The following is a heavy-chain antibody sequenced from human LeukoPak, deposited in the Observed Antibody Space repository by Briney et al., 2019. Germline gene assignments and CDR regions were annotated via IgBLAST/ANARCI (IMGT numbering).Heavy chain of an antibody. CDR3: AGVSMVRGPIDY. V-gene: IGHV4-39*02. D-gene: IGHD3-10*01. CDR1: GGSITSYY. CDR2: IYYSGST. J-gene: IGHJ4*02. Sequence: SETLSLTCTVSGGSITSYYWGWARQPPGKGLEWIGRIYYSGSTYYNPSLKTRVTISVDTSKNHFSLKLSSVTAADTAVYYCAGVSMVRGPIDYWGQGTLVSVSS.